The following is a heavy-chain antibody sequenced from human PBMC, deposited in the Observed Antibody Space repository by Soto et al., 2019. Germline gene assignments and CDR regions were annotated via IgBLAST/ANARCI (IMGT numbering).Heavy chain of an antibody. CDR1: GFTFSSDW. V-gene: IGHV3-74*01. D-gene: IGHD3-10*01. J-gene: IGHJ4*02. Sequence: PGGSLRLSCAASGFTFSSDWMHWFRQAPGKGLVWVSRIDSGGRTTTYADSVKGRFTISRDNAKNTLYLQMNGLRAEDTALYYCARWFTYGNFDYFDYWGQGTLVTVS. CDR2: IDSGGRTT. CDR3: ARWFTYGNFDYFDY.